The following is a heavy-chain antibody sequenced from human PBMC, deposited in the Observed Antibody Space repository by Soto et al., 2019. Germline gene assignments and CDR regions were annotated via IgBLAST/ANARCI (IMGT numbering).Heavy chain of an antibody. Sequence: QVQLVQSGAEVKKPGASVKVSCMSSGYTFTSYDINWVRLSTGQGLEWRGWMNPNSGNTGYAQKIQDRVTMPRNNSISTAYMELSSLRSEDTAVYYCARAGYSSSWYVSALDVWGQDTTVTVSS. CDR3: ARAGYSSSWYVSALDV. J-gene: IGHJ6*02. CDR1: GYTFTSYD. V-gene: IGHV1-8*01. CDR2: MNPNSGNT. D-gene: IGHD6-13*01.